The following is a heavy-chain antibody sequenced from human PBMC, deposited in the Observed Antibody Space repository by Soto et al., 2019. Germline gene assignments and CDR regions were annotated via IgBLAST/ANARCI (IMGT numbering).Heavy chain of an antibody. Sequence: GGSLRLSCAASGFTFSSYAMSWVRQAPGKGLEWVSAISGSGGSTYYADSVKGRFTISRDNSKNTLYLQMNSLRAEDTAVYYCAKEMRERYFDWLLEFDYWGQGTLVTVSS. CDR1: GFTFSSYA. V-gene: IGHV3-23*01. CDR2: ISGSGGST. D-gene: IGHD3-9*01. CDR3: AKEMRERYFDWLLEFDY. J-gene: IGHJ4*02.